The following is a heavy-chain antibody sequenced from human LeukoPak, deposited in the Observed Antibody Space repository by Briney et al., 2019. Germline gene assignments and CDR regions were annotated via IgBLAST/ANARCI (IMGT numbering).Heavy chain of an antibody. J-gene: IGHJ4*02. D-gene: IGHD5-18*01. CDR3: ARAFHTAMAFVY. CDR2: ISAYNGNK. Sequence: GAVTVSCLASGYTFTSYGISWVGPPPGQEVEWMGWISAYNGNKNYLQKLQGRVTHTPDTSTSTPYMELSELRADDTAVCYCARAFHTAMAFVYWCQGALVAASS. CDR1: GYTFTSYG. V-gene: IGHV1-18*01.